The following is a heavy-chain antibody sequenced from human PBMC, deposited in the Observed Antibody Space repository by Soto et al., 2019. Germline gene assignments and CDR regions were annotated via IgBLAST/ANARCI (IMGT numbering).Heavy chain of an antibody. Sequence: EVQLVESGGGLVKPGGSLRLSCAASGFTFSSYSMNWVRQAPGKGLEGVSSISSSSSYIYYADSVKGRFTISRDNAKNSLYLQMNSLRAEDTAVYYCARDRDHTIFGVVFDYWGQGTLVTVSS. CDR3: ARDRDHTIFGVVFDY. J-gene: IGHJ4*02. CDR1: GFTFSSYS. D-gene: IGHD3-3*01. V-gene: IGHV3-21*01. CDR2: ISSSSSYI.